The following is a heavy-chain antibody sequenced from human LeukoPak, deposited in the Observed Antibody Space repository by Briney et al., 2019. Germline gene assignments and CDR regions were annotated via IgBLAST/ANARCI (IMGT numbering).Heavy chain of an antibody. J-gene: IGHJ4*02. CDR2: IQYDGSNK. CDR1: GFTFSNYG. V-gene: IGHV3-30*02. CDR3: ANRYCSGGSCHRDY. Sequence: PGGSLRLSRAASGFTFSNYGMHWVRQAPGKGLEWVAFIQYDGSNKYYADSVKGRFTISRDNSKNTLYLQMNSLRAEDTALYYCANRYCSGGSCHRDYWGQGTLVTVSS. D-gene: IGHD2-15*01.